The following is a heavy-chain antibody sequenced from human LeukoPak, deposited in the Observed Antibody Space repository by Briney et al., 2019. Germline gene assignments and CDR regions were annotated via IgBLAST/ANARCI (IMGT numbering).Heavy chain of an antibody. CDR3: ARGGGLGAYYYYYMDV. CDR2: IFYSGST. V-gene: IGHV4-39*07. CDR1: SGSISTSNYY. Sequence: PSETLSLTCTVSSGSISTSNYYWGWVRQPPGKALEWIGNIFYSGSTYYSPSLKRRVTISLDTSRNQFSLKLSSVTAADTAVYYCARGGGLGAYYYYYMDVWGKGTTVTISS. D-gene: IGHD1-26*01. J-gene: IGHJ6*03.